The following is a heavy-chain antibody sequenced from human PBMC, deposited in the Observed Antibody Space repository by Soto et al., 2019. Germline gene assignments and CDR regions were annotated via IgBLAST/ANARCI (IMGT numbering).Heavy chain of an antibody. CDR2: VHHTGTA. V-gene: IGHV4-59*04. J-gene: IGHJ4*02. Sequence: PSETLSLTCTVSGGSMRGYSWSWIRQPPGKGLDWIGTVHHTGTAYYNPSLKSRVIISVDTSKSQFSLNLNSVTATDTDFYYCVDMRGQWLPRDWGRGILVTVSS. CDR3: VDMRGQWLPRD. CDR1: GGSMRGYS. D-gene: IGHD6-19*01.